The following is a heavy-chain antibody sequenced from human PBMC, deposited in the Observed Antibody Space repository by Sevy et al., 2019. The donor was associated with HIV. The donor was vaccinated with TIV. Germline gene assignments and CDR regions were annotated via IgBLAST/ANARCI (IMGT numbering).Heavy chain of an antibody. CDR1: GFTFSKYS. Sequence: GGSLRLSCAASGFTFSKYSMSWVRQAPGKGLEWVSTFSFGCGRINYADSVKGRFTISRDDSKNTLYLQMNSLRAEDTAVYYCAREGCTKPRDYWGQGTLVTVSS. CDR2: FSFGCGRI. D-gene: IGHD2-8*01. CDR3: AREGCTKPRDY. V-gene: IGHV3-23*01. J-gene: IGHJ4*02.